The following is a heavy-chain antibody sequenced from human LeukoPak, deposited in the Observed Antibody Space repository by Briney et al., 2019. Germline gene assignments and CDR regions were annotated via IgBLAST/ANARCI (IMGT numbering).Heavy chain of an antibody. J-gene: IGHJ3*02. D-gene: IGHD2-2*02. CDR1: GFTFSNAW. Sequence: GGSLRLSCAASGFTFSNAWMSWVRQAPGKGLEWVGRIKSKTDGGTTDYAAPVKGRFTISRDDSKNTLYLQMNSLKTEDTAVYYCTTGGEYQLLYRDNDAFDIWGQGAMVTVSS. CDR3: TTGGEYQLLYRDNDAFDI. CDR2: IKSKTDGGTT. V-gene: IGHV3-15*01.